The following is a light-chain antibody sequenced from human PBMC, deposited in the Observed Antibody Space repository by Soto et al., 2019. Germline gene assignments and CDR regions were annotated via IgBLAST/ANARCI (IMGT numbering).Light chain of an antibody. CDR2: EVG. V-gene: IGLV2-14*01. Sequence: QSVLTQPASVSGSPGQSITISCTGTSSDVGDYNYVSWYQQHPGKAPKLMIYEVGDRPSGISNRFSGSKSGNTASLTISGLQAEDEADYYCSSYTSSSTLYVFGTGTKVTVL. J-gene: IGLJ1*01. CDR3: SSYTSSSTLYV. CDR1: SSDVGDYNY.